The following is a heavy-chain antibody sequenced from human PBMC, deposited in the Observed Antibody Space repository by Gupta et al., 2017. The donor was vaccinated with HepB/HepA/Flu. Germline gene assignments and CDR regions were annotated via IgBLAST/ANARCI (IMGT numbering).Heavy chain of an antibody. CDR1: GGSFSGYY. J-gene: IGHJ3*02. Sequence: QVQLQQWGAGLLKPSETLSLTCAVYGGSFSGYYWSWIRQPPGKGPEWIGEINHSGSTNYNPALKSRVTISVDTSKNQFSLKLSSVTAADTAVYYCARVANTAPTVTTKNDAFDIWGQGTMVTVSS. V-gene: IGHV4-34*01. D-gene: IGHD4-17*01. CDR3: ARVANTAPTVTTKNDAFDI. CDR2: INHSGST.